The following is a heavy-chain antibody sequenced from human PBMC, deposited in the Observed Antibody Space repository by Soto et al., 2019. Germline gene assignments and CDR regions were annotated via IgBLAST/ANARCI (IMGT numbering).Heavy chain of an antibody. J-gene: IGHJ6*02. CDR1: GFTFSTYA. V-gene: IGHV3-23*01. CDR3: AKGGFCSSSSCYRFYYYDGMDV. CDR2: ISGSGGST. D-gene: IGHD2-2*03. Sequence: GGSMRLSCAASGFTFSTYAMTWVRQAPGKGLEWVSSISGSGGSTYYADSVKGRFTISRDNSKNTLYLQMNNLRAEDTAVYYCAKGGFCSSSSCYRFYYYDGMDVWGQGTTVTSP.